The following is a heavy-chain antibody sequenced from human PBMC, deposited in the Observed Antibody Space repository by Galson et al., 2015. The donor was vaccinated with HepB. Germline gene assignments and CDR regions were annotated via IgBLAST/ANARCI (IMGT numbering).Heavy chain of an antibody. J-gene: IGHJ4*02. CDR1: QYTFTTYD. CDR3: ARGPPHYGFEN. D-gene: IGHD3-10*01. V-gene: IGHV1-8*01. CDR2: MSPSSGDT. Sequence: SVKVSCKASQYTFTTYDINWVRQATGQGLEWMGWMSPSSGDTGYAQKFQGGVTMTRDTTVSTAYMELTSLRSDDTAVYYCARGPPHYGFENWGQGTLVAVSS.